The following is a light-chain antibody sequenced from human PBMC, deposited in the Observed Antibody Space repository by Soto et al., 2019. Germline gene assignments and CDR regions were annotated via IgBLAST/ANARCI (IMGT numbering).Light chain of an antibody. CDR2: RNN. Sequence: QSVLTQPPSASGTPGQRVTISCSGSSSNIGSNYVYWYQQLPGTAPKLLIYRNNQRPSGVPDRFSASKSGTSASLAISGLRSEDEADYYCAAWDDSLSGPNWVFGGGTQLTVL. J-gene: IGLJ7*01. CDR3: AAWDDSLSGPNWV. CDR1: SSNIGSNY. V-gene: IGLV1-47*01.